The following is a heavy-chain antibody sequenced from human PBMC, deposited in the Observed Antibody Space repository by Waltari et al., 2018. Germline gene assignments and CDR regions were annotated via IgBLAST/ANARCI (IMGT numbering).Heavy chain of an antibody. Sequence: EVQLVESGGGVVRPGGSLRLSCAASGFTFDDYGMSWVRQAPGKGLVWVSGINWNGGRTGYADSVKGRFTISRDNAKNSLYLQMNSLRAEDTALYHCARSEGYGDYGYFDYWGQGTLVTVSS. D-gene: IGHD4-17*01. V-gene: IGHV3-20*01. CDR2: INWNGGRT. CDR3: ARSEGYGDYGYFDY. J-gene: IGHJ4*02. CDR1: GFTFDDYG.